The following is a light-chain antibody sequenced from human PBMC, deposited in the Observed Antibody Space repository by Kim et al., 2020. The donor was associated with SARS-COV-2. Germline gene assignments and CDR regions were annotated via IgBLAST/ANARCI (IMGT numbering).Light chain of an antibody. CDR3: RQRSNWPLT. V-gene: IGKV3-11*01. Sequence: LSPGERATLSCRASQSVSRSFAAYQQKPAQAPRLLIYDATKRAAGSPASFSGGGSATDFTLTISSLEPEDYAVYYCRQRSNWPLTFGGGTKVDIK. CDR2: DAT. CDR1: QSVSRS. J-gene: IGKJ4*01.